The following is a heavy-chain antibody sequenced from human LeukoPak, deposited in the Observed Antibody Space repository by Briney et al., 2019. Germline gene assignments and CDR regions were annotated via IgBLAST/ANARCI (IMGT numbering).Heavy chain of an antibody. D-gene: IGHD3-22*01. Sequence: GGFLRLSCAASGFTFSSYWMHWVRQAPGKGLVWVSRIHSDGSSTSYADSVRGRFTISRDDAESTLYLQMNSLRAEDTAVYYCARSGWPYYFDYWGQGTLVTVSS. J-gene: IGHJ4*02. V-gene: IGHV3-74*01. CDR3: ARSGWPYYFDY. CDR2: IHSDGSST. CDR1: GFTFSSYW.